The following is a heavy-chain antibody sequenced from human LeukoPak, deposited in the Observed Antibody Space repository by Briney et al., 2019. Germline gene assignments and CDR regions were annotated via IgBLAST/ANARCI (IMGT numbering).Heavy chain of an antibody. CDR2: IGISGGST. CDR1: GFTFSSYA. V-gene: IGHV3-23*01. CDR3: AKGIKWELPFDY. D-gene: IGHD1-26*01. J-gene: IGHJ4*02. Sequence: GGSLRLSCAASGFTFSSYAMSWVRQAPGKGLEWVSAIGISGGSTYYADSVKGRFTISRDNSKNTLYLQMNSLRAEDTAVYYCAKGIKWELPFDYWGQGTLVTVSS.